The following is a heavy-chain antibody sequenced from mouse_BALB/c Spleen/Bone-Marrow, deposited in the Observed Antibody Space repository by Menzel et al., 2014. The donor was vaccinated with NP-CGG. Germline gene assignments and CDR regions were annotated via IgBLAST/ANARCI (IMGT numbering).Heavy chain of an antibody. J-gene: IGHJ4*01. D-gene: IGHD2-3*01. CDR1: GFTFXSYG. CDR3: ARERDGYFRDAMDY. CDR2: INSNGGST. Sequence: DVMLVESGGGLVQPGGSLKLSCAASGFTFXSYGMSWVRQTPDKRLELVATINSNGGSTYYPDSVKGRFTISRDNAKNTLYLQMSSLKSEDTAMYYCARERDGYFRDAMDYWGQGTSVTVSS. V-gene: IGHV5-6-3*01.